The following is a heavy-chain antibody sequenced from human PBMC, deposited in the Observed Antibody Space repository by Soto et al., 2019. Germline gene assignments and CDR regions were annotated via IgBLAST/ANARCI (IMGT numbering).Heavy chain of an antibody. D-gene: IGHD3-3*01. CDR2: ISGSGGST. CDR3: AKDSVLAPFWSGYLDAFDI. J-gene: IGHJ3*02. CDR1: GFTCSSYG. V-gene: IGHV3-23*01. Sequence: GGALRLSCAASGFTCSSYGMSWVRQSPGKGLEWVSAISGSGGSTYYADSVKGRFTISRDNSKNTLYLQMNSLRAEGTAVYYCAKDSVLAPFWSGYLDAFDIWGQGTTVPVS.